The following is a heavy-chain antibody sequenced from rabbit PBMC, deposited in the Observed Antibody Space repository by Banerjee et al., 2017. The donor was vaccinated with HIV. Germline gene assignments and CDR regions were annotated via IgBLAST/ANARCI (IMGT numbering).Heavy chain of an antibody. V-gene: IGHV1S45*01. CDR1: GFDLSSSYW. Sequence: QEQLEESGGGLVKPEGSLTLTCKASGFDLSSSYWICWVRQAPGKGLELIACIYTGDGNTHYASWAKGRFTISKTSSTVDLKMTSLTVADTATYFCTRESGTGYGADRLDLWGPGTLVTVS. CDR2: IYTGDGNT. D-gene: IGHD3-1*01. J-gene: IGHJ3*01. CDR3: TRESGTGYGADRLDL.